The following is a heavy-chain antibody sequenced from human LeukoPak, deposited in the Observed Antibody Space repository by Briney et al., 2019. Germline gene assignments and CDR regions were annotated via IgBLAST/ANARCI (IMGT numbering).Heavy chain of an antibody. CDR1: GGSISSGTYY. CDR3: ATAVEYSTPPFDY. Sequence: KPSETLSLTCTVSGGSISSGTYYWSCIRQPAGKGLECIGRIYTSGSTNYNPSLKSRVTISVDTSKNQFSLKLSSVTAADTAVYYCATAVEYSTPPFDYWGQGTLVTVSS. D-gene: IGHD6-13*01. V-gene: IGHV4-61*02. J-gene: IGHJ4*02. CDR2: IYTSGST.